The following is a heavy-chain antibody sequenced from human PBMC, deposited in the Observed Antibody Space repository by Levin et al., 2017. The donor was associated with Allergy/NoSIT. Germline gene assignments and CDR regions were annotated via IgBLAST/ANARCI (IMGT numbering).Heavy chain of an antibody. CDR3: ARDSGLGDRGYYYGMDV. D-gene: IGHD3-10*01. J-gene: IGHJ6*02. Sequence: GESLKISCAASGFTFSLYTMNWVRQAPGKGLEWVSSITSSSSSIYYADSVKGRFTISRDNAKNSIYLHMNSLRAEDTAVYYCARDSGLGDRGYYYGMDVWGQGTTVTVSS. CDR1: GFTFSLYT. CDR2: ITSSSSSI. V-gene: IGHV3-21*01.